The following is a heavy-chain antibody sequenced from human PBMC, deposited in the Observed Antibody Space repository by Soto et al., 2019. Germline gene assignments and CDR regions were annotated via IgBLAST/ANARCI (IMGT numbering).Heavy chain of an antibody. D-gene: IGHD6-13*01. CDR1: GFTFNNYG. CDR3: ARRQISPPTRGAATARGAMDV. J-gene: IGHJ6*02. V-gene: IGHV3-33*08. CDR2: IWNDGSNS. Sequence: QVQLVESGGGVVQPGRSLRLSCAASGFTFNNYGMHWVRQAPGKGLEWVAVIWNDGSNSYYANSVKGRFTISRDNSKNTLHLQMSSLRAEDTAVYYCARRQISPPTRGAATARGAMDVWGLGTTVTVSS.